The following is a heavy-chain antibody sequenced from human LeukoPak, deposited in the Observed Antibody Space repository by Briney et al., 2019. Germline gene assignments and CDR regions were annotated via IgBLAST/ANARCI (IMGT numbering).Heavy chain of an antibody. CDR1: GGSISSYY. Sequence: PSETLSLTCTVSGGSISSYYWSWIRQPAGKGLEWIGRIYTSGSTNYNPSLKSRVTMSVDTSKNQFSLKLSSVTAADTAVYYCARVIYYGSGSYEPSAYYYYGMDVWGQGTTVTVSS. CDR3: ARVIYYGSGSYEPSAYYYYGMDV. CDR2: IYTSGST. J-gene: IGHJ6*02. V-gene: IGHV4-4*07. D-gene: IGHD3-10*01.